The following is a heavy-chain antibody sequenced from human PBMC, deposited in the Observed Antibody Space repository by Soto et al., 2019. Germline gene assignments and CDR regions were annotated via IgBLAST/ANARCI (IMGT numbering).Heavy chain of an antibody. D-gene: IGHD3-16*01. CDR2: IFHDGTA. CDR3: ARLVYDTRLDYLYFDF. CDR1: GVSISSGNW. V-gene: IGHV4-4*02. J-gene: IGHJ4*02. Sequence: PSETLSLTCTVSGVSISSGNWWTWVRQSPRKGLEYIGEIFHDGTANYFPSFERRVAMSVDKSKNQFSLKLTSVTAADAAIYYCARLVYDTRLDYLYFDFWGQGXQVTVSS.